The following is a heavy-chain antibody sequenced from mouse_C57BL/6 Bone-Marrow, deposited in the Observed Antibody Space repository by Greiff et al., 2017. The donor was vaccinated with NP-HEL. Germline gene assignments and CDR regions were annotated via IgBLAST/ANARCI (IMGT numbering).Heavy chain of an antibody. Sequence: EVNLVESGGGLVKPGGSLKLSCAASGFTFSSYTMSWVRQTPEKRLEWVATISGGGGNTYYPDSVKGRFTISRDNAKNTLYLQMSSLRSEDTALYYCANYYGSSYDWYFDVWGTGTTVTVSS. CDR1: GFTFSSYT. CDR3: ANYYGSSYDWYFDV. V-gene: IGHV5-9*01. D-gene: IGHD1-1*01. CDR2: ISGGGGNT. J-gene: IGHJ1*03.